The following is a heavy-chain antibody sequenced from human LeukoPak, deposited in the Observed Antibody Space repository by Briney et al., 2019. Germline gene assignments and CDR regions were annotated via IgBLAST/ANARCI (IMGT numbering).Heavy chain of an antibody. Sequence: GGSLRLSCAASGFTFSSYAMHWVRQAPGKGLEWVAVISYDGSNKYYADSVKGRFTISRDNSKNTLYLQMNSLRAEDTAVYYCARGGAANGDAFDIWGQGTMVTVSS. CDR3: ARGGAANGDAFDI. CDR1: GFTFSSYA. D-gene: IGHD2-15*01. V-gene: IGHV3-30-3*01. J-gene: IGHJ3*02. CDR2: ISYDGSNK.